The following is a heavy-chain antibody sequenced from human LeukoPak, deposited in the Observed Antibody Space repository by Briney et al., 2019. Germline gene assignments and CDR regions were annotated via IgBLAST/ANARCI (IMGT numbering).Heavy chain of an antibody. CDR1: GFAFSNYA. CDR2: ISAGGGGT. Sequence: GGSLRLSCAASGFAFSNYAMSWVRRAPGMGLEWVSSISAGGGGTYYADSVKGRFTISRDNAKNALYLQMNSLRAEGTAIYYCAKEDSSSSRYYFEYWGQGALVTVSS. V-gene: IGHV3-23*01. J-gene: IGHJ4*02. CDR3: AKEDSSSSRYYFEY. D-gene: IGHD6-6*01.